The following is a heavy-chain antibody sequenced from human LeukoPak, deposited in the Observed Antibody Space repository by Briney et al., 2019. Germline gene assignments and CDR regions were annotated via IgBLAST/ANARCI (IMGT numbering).Heavy chain of an antibody. J-gene: IGHJ4*02. CDR3: ARRDGYNDFDY. V-gene: IGHV4-59*01. Sequence: KASETLCLSCTASGGSISSYYWSWIRQPPGKGLEWIGYIYYSGSTNYNPSLKSRDTISVDTSMNQFSLKLSSVTAGDTAVYCCARRDGYNDFDYWGQGTLVTVSS. CDR2: IYYSGST. D-gene: IGHD5-24*01. CDR1: GGSISSYY.